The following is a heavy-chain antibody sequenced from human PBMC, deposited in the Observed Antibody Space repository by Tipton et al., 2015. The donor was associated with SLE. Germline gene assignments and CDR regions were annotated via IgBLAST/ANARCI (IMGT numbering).Heavy chain of an antibody. D-gene: IGHD4-17*01. CDR3: ARGRYGDYSYYFDY. CDR2: ISSSGSTI. V-gene: IGHV3-48*03. Sequence: SLRLSCAASGFTFSSYEMNWVRPAPGKGLEWVSYISSSGSTIYYADPVKGRFTISRDNAKNSLYLQMNSLRAGDTAVYYCARGRYGDYSYYFDYWGQGTLVTVSS. CDR1: GFTFSSYE. J-gene: IGHJ4*02.